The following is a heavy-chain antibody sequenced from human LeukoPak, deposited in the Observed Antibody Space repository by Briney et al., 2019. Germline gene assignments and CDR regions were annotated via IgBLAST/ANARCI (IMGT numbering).Heavy chain of an antibody. CDR1: GGSISSSSYH. CDR3: ASRERGYGDYDDAFDI. Sequence: PSETLSLTCTVSGGSISSSSYHWGWIRQPPGKGLEWIGSIYYSGSTYYNPSLKTRVTISVDTSKNQFSLKLSSVTAADTAVYYCASRERGYGDYDDAFDIWGQGTMVTVSS. CDR2: IYYSGST. D-gene: IGHD4-17*01. J-gene: IGHJ3*02. V-gene: IGHV4-39*01.